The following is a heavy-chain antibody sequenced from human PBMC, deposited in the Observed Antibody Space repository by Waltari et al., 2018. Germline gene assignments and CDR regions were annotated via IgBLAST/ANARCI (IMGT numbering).Heavy chain of an antibody. V-gene: IGHV4-39*07. Sequence: QLQLQESGPGLVKPSETLSLTCTVSGGSISSSSYYWGWIRQPPGKGLEWIGSIYYSGSTYYNPSLKSRVTISVDTSKNQFSLKLSSVTAADTAVYYCARRINYYYMDVWGKGTTVTVSS. CDR1: GGSISSSSYY. CDR2: IYYSGST. J-gene: IGHJ6*03. CDR3: ARRINYYYMDV.